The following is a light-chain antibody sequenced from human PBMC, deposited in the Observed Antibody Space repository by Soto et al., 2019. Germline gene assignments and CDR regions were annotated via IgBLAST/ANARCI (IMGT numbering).Light chain of an antibody. CDR1: TSDVGGYSF. V-gene: IGLV2-14*01. Sequence: QSALTQPASVSGSPGQSITISCTGTTSDVGGYSFVSWYQLHPGKAPKLMIYEVSNRPSGVSNRFSGSKSGNTASLTISGLQAEDEAHYYCSSYTTNSPPVVFGGGTKVTVL. CDR2: EVS. J-gene: IGLJ2*01. CDR3: SSYTTNSPPVV.